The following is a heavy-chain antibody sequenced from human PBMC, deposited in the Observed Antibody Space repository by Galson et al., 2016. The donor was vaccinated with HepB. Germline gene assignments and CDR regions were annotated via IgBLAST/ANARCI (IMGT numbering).Heavy chain of an antibody. CDR2: ISYDGSIK. Sequence: SLRLSCAASGFTFNNYGLHWVRQAPGKGLEWVTLISYDGSIKYYTDSVKGRFTISRDNSKNTGYLQMDSLTADDTAIYYCVQGSTAPAVWGKGTTVTVSS. CDR3: VQGSTAPAV. J-gene: IGHJ6*04. D-gene: IGHD2-2*01. CDR1: GFTFNNYG. V-gene: IGHV3-30*03.